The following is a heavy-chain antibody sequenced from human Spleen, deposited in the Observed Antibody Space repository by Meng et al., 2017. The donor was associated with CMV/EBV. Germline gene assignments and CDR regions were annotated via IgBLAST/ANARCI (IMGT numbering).Heavy chain of an antibody. D-gene: IGHD6-13*01. CDR1: GFAFGIYW. J-gene: IGHJ6*02. Sequence: GGSLRLSCAASGFAFGIYWMSWVRQAPGKGLEWVATIKEDGSDEYYVDSVKGRFTISRDNAKNSLYLQMNSLRAEDTDLYYCARHIAVAGTWTSRRYYYDGMDVWGQGTTVTVS. CDR3: ARHIAVAGTWTSRRYYYDGMDV. CDR2: IKEDGSDE. V-gene: IGHV3-7*03.